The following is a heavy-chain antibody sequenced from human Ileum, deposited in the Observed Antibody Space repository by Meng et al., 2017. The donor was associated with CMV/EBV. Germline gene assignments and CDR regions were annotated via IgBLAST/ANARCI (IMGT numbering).Heavy chain of an antibody. J-gene: IGHJ6*02. CDR3: AKDHVVVVPVAIGLLAMDV. D-gene: IGHD2-2*02. Sequence: GESLKISCAASGFTFSSYGMHWVRQAPGKGLEWVAFIRYDGSNKYYADSVKGRFTISRDNSKNTLYLQMNSLRAEDTAVYYCAKDHVVVVPVAIGLLAMDVWGQGTTVTVSS. V-gene: IGHV3-30*02. CDR2: IRYDGSNK. CDR1: GFTFSSYG.